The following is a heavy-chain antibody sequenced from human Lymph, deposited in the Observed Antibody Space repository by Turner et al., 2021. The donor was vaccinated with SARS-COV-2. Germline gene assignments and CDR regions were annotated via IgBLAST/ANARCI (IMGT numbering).Heavy chain of an antibody. V-gene: IGHV1-2*02. CDR2: INPNSGGT. D-gene: IGHD3-10*01. Sequence: QVQLVQSGAEVKKPGASVKVSCKASGYNFTGYYMHWVRQAPGQGLECMGWINPNSGGTNYTQKFQGRVTMTSDTSISTAYMELSRLRSDDTAVYYCARSRDLQSMVRGVDPFDYWGQGTLVTVSS. J-gene: IGHJ4*02. CDR3: ARSRDLQSMVRGVDPFDY. CDR1: GYNFTGYY.